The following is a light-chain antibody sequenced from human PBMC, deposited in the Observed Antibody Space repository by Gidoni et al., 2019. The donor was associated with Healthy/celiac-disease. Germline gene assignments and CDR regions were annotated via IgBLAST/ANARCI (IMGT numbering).Light chain of an antibody. J-gene: IGKJ1*01. V-gene: IGKV3-15*01. Sequence: EIVMTQSPATLSVSPGERATLSRRASQSVSSNVAWYQQKPGQAPRLLIYGASTRATGIPARFSGSGSETEFTLTISSLQSEDFAVYYCQQYNNWLWTFGQGTKVEIK. CDR3: QQYNNWLWT. CDR2: GAS. CDR1: QSVSSN.